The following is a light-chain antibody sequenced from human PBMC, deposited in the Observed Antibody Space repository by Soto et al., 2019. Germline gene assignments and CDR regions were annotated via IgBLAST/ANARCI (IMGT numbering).Light chain of an antibody. CDR3: QQTYSTPWT. V-gene: IGKV1-39*01. J-gene: IGKJ1*01. Sequence: DIQMTQSPSSLSASVGDRVTITCRSSQFIDTYLNWYQQKPGKAPKLLLYGASTLQSGVPSRFSGSGSGTDFTLTISGLQPEDFAVYHCQQTYSTPWTFGQGTKVEIK. CDR2: GAS. CDR1: QFIDTY.